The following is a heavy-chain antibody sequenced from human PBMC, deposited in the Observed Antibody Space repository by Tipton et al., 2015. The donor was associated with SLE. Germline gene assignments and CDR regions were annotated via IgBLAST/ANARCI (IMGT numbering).Heavy chain of an antibody. V-gene: IGHV4-4*07. CDR3: ARAFYTFDY. CDR2: IDQRVNT. D-gene: IGHD3-16*01. CDR1: GASVSNYY. J-gene: IGHJ4*02. Sequence: TLSLTCTVSGASVSNYYWSWIRQPAGKGLEWIASIDQRVNTYFNPSLKSRISISVDTSKNQFSLILSSVTAADTAVYYCARAFYTFDYWGQGALVTVSS.